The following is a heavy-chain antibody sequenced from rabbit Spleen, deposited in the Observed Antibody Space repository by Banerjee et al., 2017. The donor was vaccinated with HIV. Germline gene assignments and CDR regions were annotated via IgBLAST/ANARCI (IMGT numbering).Heavy chain of an antibody. CDR1: GFTLSTYW. J-gene: IGHJ4*01. V-gene: IGHV1S45*01. Sequence: EESGGGLVRPEESLTLTCKVSGFTLSTYWICWVRQASGKGLEWIGCFYGGDTAINDYATWAEGRLTISKTSSTTVTLQMTGLTAADTATYLCARCNDGGGYYLNLWGPGTLVTVS. CDR3: ARCNDGGGYYLNL. CDR2: FYGGDTAIN. D-gene: IGHD1-1*01.